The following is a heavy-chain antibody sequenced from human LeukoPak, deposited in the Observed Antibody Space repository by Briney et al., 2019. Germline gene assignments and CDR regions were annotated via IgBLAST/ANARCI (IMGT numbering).Heavy chain of an antibody. V-gene: IGHV1-69-2*01. J-gene: IGHJ4*02. Sequence: ATVKISCKVSGYTFTDYYMHWVQQAPGKGLEWMGLVDPEDGETIYAEKFQGRVTITADTSTDTAYMELSSLRPEDTAVYYCATVPRDEEGYCSSTSCYTWGQGTLVTVSS. CDR1: GYTFTDYY. CDR2: VDPEDGET. D-gene: IGHD2-2*02. CDR3: ATVPRDEEGYCSSTSCYT.